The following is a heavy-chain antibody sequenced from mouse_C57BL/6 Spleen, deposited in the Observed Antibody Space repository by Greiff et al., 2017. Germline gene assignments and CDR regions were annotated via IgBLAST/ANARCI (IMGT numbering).Heavy chain of an antibody. CDR3: ARGGYDYDEYFDY. CDR2: IDPSDSET. Sequence: VQLQPPGAELVRPGSSVKLSCQASGYTFTSYWMHWVKQRPIQGLEWIGNIDPSDSETHYNQKFKDKATLTVDKSSSTAYMQLSSLPSEDSAVYYCARGGYDYDEYFDYWGQGTTLTVSS. D-gene: IGHD2-4*01. V-gene: IGHV1-52*01. J-gene: IGHJ2*01. CDR1: GYTFTSYW.